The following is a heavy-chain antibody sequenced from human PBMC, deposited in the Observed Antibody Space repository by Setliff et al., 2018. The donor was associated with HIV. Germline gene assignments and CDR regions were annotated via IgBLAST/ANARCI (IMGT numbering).Heavy chain of an antibody. CDR1: GDTFNSYA. V-gene: IGHV1-69*05. J-gene: IGHJ4*02. CDR3: ARDSSTGWFSADY. Sequence: GASVKVSCKTSGDTFNSYAIAWVRQAPGQGLEWMGGTTPLLGTTNYAQKFQGRVTITTDEPTNTVYMELSSLRSEDTAVYYCARDSSTGWFSADYWGQGTLVTVSS. CDR2: TTPLLGTT. D-gene: IGHD6-19*01.